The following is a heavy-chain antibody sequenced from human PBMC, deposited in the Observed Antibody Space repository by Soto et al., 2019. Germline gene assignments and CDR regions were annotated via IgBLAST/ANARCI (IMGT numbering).Heavy chain of an antibody. Sequence: QTLSLTCAISGDTLYSNSAAWEWIRQSPSRGLEWLGRTYYRSKWYNDYAVSVKSRITINPDTSKNQFSLQLNSVTPEDTAVYYCARDPWAPVTAGFDPWGQGVLVTVSS. CDR2: TYYRSKWYN. V-gene: IGHV6-1*01. CDR3: ARDPWAPVTAGFDP. CDR1: GDTLYSNSAA. D-gene: IGHD1-26*01. J-gene: IGHJ5*02.